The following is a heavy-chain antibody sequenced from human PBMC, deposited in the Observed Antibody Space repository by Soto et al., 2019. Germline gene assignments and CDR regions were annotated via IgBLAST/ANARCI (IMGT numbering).Heavy chain of an antibody. J-gene: IGHJ3*02. CDR1: GFTFSSYA. V-gene: IGHV3-64*01. D-gene: IGHD6-6*01. CDR3: WARDAFDI. CDR2: ISSNGGST. Sequence: GQSLKISCAASGFTFSSYAMHWVRQAPGKGLEYVSAISSNGGSTYYANSVKGRFTISRDNSKNTLYLQMGSLRAEDMAVYYCWARDAFDIWGQGTMVTVSS.